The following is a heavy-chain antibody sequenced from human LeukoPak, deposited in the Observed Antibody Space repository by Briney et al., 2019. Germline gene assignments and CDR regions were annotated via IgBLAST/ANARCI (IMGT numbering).Heavy chain of an antibody. D-gene: IGHD6-13*01. J-gene: IGHJ5*01. CDR1: GFTFRSYW. CDR3: AREGAGYSSSWFDS. Sequence: GGSLRLSCAASGFTFRSYWMHWVRQAPGQGVMWVSRIDSDGSSTRYADSVKGRFTISRDNSRNTLYVQMNSLRAEDTAVYYCAREGAGYSSSWFDSWGQGTPVTVSS. CDR2: IDSDGSST. V-gene: IGHV3-74*01.